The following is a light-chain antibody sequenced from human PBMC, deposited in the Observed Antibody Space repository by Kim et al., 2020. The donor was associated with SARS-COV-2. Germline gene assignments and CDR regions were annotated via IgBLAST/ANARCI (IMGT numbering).Light chain of an antibody. Sequence: SFSPGERTTLSCRASQSVSNYLAWYQQKPGQAPRLLIFDASNRATGIPARFSGSGSGTDFTLTITSLEPEDFAVYYCQQRSDWPTFGQGTRLEIK. V-gene: IGKV3-11*01. CDR2: DAS. J-gene: IGKJ5*01. CDR3: QQRSDWPT. CDR1: QSVSNY.